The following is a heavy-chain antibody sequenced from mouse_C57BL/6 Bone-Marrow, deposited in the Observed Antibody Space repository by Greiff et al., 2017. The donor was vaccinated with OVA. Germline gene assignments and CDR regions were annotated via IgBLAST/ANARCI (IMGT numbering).Heavy chain of an antibody. Sequence: QVQLQQSGPELVKPGASVKISCKASGYAFSSSWMNWVKQRPGKGLEWIGRIYPGDGDTNYNGKFKGKATLTADKSSSTAYMQLSSLTSEDSAVYFCARRDSDYCDYWGQGTTLTVSS. V-gene: IGHV1-82*01. CDR2: IYPGDGDT. J-gene: IGHJ2*01. CDR1: GYAFSSSW. CDR3: ARRDSDYCDY.